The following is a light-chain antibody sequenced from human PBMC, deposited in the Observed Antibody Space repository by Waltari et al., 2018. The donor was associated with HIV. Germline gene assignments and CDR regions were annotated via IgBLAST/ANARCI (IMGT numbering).Light chain of an antibody. CDR3: LLYYGGAWV. Sequence: HTVVTLDLSLTLSPGGTVTLTCASTTGAHTSGYSHNWFQQKPGQAPRALIYGTTNKHSRTPARFSGSLLGGKAALKLSGVQPEDEAEYYCLLYYGGAWVFGGGTKLTVL. V-gene: IGLV7-43*01. CDR1: TGAHTSGYS. J-gene: IGLJ3*02. CDR2: GTT.